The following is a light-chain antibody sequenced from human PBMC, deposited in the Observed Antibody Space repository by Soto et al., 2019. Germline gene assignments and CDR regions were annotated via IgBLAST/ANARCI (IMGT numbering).Light chain of an antibody. V-gene: IGLV1-40*01. CDR2: GNS. CDR3: QSYDSSLGDRI. Sequence: QLVQTQPPSVSGAPGQSVTISCTGSNSNIGAGYDVHWYQQPPGTAPKLLIHGNSYRPSGVPDRFSGSKSGTSASLAITGLQADDEAHYYCQSYDSSLGDRIFGGGTKVTVL. J-gene: IGLJ2*01. CDR1: NSNIGAGYD.